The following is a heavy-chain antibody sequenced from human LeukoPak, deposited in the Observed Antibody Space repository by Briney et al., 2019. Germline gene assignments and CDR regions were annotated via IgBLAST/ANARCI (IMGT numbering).Heavy chain of an antibody. D-gene: IGHD6-13*01. CDR1: GDSISNYY. CDR2: IYTSGSA. CDR3: AREAAAGTFYFDY. Sequence: SETLSLTCIVSGDSISNYYWSWIRQPAGKGLEWIGRIYTSGSANYNPSLKSRVTMSADTSKNQFSLKLTSVTAADTAVYYCAREAAAGTFYFDYWGQGTLVTVSS. J-gene: IGHJ4*02. V-gene: IGHV4-4*07.